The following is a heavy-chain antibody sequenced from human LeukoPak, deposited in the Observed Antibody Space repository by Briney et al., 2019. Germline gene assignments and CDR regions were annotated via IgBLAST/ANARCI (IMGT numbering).Heavy chain of an antibody. V-gene: IGHV3-30*02. CDR2: IRYDAINI. D-gene: IGHD6-19*01. Sequence: PGGSLRLSCAASGFTFSTYGMHWVRQAPGKGLEWVAFIRYDAINIYYADSVKGRFTISRDNSRNTLYLQMNSLRAEDTAVYYCAKDARVKSSSVWYVDYWGQGTLVTVSS. J-gene: IGHJ4*02. CDR3: AKDARVKSSSVWYVDY. CDR1: GFTFSTYG.